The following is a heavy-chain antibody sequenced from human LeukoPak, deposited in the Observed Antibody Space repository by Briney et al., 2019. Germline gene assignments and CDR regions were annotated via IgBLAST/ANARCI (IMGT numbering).Heavy chain of an antibody. CDR2: ISYDGSNK. Sequence: GGSLRLSCAASGFTFSSYAMHWVRQAPGKGLEWVAVISYDGSNKYYADSVKGRFTISRDNSKNTLYLQMNSLRAEDTAVYYCARDIDIVATIGDAFDIWGQGTMVTVSS. V-gene: IGHV3-30*04. D-gene: IGHD5-12*01. J-gene: IGHJ3*02. CDR1: GFTFSSYA. CDR3: ARDIDIVATIGDAFDI.